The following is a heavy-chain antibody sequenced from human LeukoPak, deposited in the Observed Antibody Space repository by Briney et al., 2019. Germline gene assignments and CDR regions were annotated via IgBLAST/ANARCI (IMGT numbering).Heavy chain of an antibody. CDR2: IYYSGST. CDR3: APYCSGVTCYSVP. D-gene: IGHD2-15*01. Sequence: PSETLSITCTVSGGSISSYYWNWIRQPPGKGLEWIGYIYYSGSTDYNPSLKSRVTLSLDTSKNHFSLKLSSVTAADTAVYYCAPYCSGVTCYSVPWGQGTLVTVSS. V-gene: IGHV4-59*01. CDR1: GGSISSYY. J-gene: IGHJ5*02.